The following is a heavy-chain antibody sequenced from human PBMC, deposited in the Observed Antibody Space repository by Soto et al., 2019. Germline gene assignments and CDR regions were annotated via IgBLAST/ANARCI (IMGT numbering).Heavy chain of an antibody. V-gene: IGHV4-4*02. Sequence: TSETLSLTCAVSDGSISSNNWWSWVRQPPGKGLEWIGEIYHSGSTNYNPSLKSRVTISVDKSKNQFSLKLSSVTAADTAVYYCARVFTMKRPPHFDYWGQGTLVTVSS. D-gene: IGHD3-22*01. CDR1: DGSISSNNW. J-gene: IGHJ4*02. CDR3: ARVFTMKRPPHFDY. CDR2: IYHSGST.